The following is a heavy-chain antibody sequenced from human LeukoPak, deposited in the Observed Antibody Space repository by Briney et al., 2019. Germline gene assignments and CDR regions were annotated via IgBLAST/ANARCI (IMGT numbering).Heavy chain of an antibody. Sequence: GGSLRLSCAASGFTFDDYGMSWVRQAPGKGLEWVSGINWNGGSTGYADSVKGRFTISRDNAKNSLYLQMNSLRAEDTALYYCAREFSGSYYYYYYMDVWGKGTTVTVSS. J-gene: IGHJ6*03. CDR2: INWNGGST. CDR1: GFTFDDYG. D-gene: IGHD1-26*01. CDR3: AREFSGSYYYYYYMDV. V-gene: IGHV3-20*04.